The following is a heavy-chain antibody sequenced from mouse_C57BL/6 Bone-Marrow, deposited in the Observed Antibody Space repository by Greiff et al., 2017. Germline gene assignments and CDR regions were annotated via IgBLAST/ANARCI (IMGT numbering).Heavy chain of an antibody. J-gene: IGHJ3*01. D-gene: IGHD3-3*01. Sequence: EVQLVESGGGLVKPGGSLKLSCAASGFTFSDYGMHWVRQAPEKGLEWVAYISSGSSTIYYAVTVKGRFTISRDNAKNTLFLQMTSLRSEETAMYYGARGDCNGEGAWFAYWGQGTLVTVSA. CDR2: ISSGSSTI. CDR3: ARGDCNGEGAWFAY. CDR1: GFTFSDYG. V-gene: IGHV5-17*01.